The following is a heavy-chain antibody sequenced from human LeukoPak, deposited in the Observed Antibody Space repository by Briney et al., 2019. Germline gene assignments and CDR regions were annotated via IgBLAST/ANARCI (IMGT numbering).Heavy chain of an antibody. CDR1: GGSISSYY. J-gene: IGHJ4*02. D-gene: IGHD5-24*01. CDR2: IYYSGST. CDR3: ASIPRERWLQFSGYYFDY. V-gene: IGHV4-59*08. Sequence: SETLSLTCTVSGGSISSYYWSWIRQPPGKGLEWIGYIYYSGSTNYNPSLKSRVTISVDTSKNQFSLKLSSVTAADTAVYYCASIPRERWLQFSGYYFDYWGQGTLVTVSS.